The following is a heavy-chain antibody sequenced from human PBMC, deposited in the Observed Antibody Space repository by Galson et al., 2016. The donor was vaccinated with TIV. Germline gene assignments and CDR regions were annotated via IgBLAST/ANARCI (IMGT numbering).Heavy chain of an antibody. J-gene: IGHJ6*02. CDR1: ELIVSSNY. CDR3: ARDRRHCGNECYLYYYYGMDV. D-gene: IGHD2-21*01. V-gene: IGHV3-66*02. CDR2: ISSGGTT. Sequence: SLRLSCAASELIVSSNYMSWVRQAPGKGLEWVSLISSGGTTSYADSVRGRFTISRDNSNKLVYLQMNNLRTEGTGVYYCARDRRHCGNECYLYYYYGMDVWGQGATVTVAS.